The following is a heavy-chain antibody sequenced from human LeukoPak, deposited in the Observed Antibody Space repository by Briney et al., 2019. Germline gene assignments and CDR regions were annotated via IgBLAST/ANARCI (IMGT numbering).Heavy chain of an antibody. V-gene: IGHV3-30*04. CDR2: ISNDGRKK. J-gene: IGHJ4*02. CDR1: GFTFSSYS. D-gene: IGHD4-23*01. CDR3: ARSHLTGDGGNYYFDD. Sequence: GGSLTLSCPASGFTFSSYSMHWVRPAPGKGLERVAVISNDGRKKYHLDSVKGRLTTSRDNTKNTLNLQMNSLRPEDTAVCYCARSHLTGDGGNYYFDDWGQGTPVTVSS.